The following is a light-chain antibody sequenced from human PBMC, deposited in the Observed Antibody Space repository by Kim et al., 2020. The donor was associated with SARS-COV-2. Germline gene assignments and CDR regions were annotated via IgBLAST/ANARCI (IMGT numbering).Light chain of an antibody. V-gene: IGLV2-8*01. Sequence: QSVLTQPPSASGSPGQSVTISCTGTSSDVGEYDYVSWYQQHPGKAPKLMIYEVSERPSGVPDRFSGSKSGYTASLTVSGLQAEDEADYYCSSYAGSNNWVFGGGTQLTVL. J-gene: IGLJ2*01. CDR2: EVS. CDR1: SSDVGEYDY. CDR3: SSYAGSNNWV.